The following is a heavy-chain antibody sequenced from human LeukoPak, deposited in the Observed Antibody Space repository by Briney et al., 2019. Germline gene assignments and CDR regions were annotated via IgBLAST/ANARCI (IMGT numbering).Heavy chain of an antibody. CDR2: ISSSSSYI. D-gene: IGHD2-2*02. V-gene: IGHV3-21*01. Sequence: PGGSLRLSCAASGFTFSSYSMNWVRQAPGKGLEWVSSISSSSSYIYYADSVKGRFTISGDNAKNSLYLQMNSLRAEDTAVYYCARDSRGFDCGSTSCYIDYWGQGTLVTVSS. CDR1: GFTFSSYS. J-gene: IGHJ4*02. CDR3: ARDSRGFDCGSTSCYIDY.